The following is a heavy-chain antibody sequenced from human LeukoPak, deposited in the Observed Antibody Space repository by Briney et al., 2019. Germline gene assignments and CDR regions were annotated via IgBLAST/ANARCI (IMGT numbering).Heavy chain of an antibody. CDR3: ASSGGETDFDY. CDR2: ISAYNGNT. Sequence: ASVKVSCKASGYTFTGYYMHWVRQAPGQGLEWMGWISAYNGNTNYAQKLQGRVTMTTDTSTSTAYMELRSLRPDDTAVYYCASSGGETDFDYWGQGTLVTVSS. CDR1: GYTFTGYY. V-gene: IGHV1-18*04. D-gene: IGHD3-16*01. J-gene: IGHJ4*02.